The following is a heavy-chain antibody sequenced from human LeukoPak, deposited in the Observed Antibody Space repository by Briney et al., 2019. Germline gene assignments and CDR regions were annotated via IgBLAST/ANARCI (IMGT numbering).Heavy chain of an antibody. CDR1: GYTFTSYG. J-gene: IGHJ4*02. CDR2: IIPIFGTA. D-gene: IGHD2-8*01. CDR3: ARPRSQWVHFDY. V-gene: IGHV1-69*13. Sequence: GASVKVSCKASGYTFTSYGISWVRQAPGQGLEWMGGIIPIFGTANYAQKFQGRVTITADESTSTAYMELSSLRSEDTAVYYCARPRSQWVHFDYWGQGTLVTVSS.